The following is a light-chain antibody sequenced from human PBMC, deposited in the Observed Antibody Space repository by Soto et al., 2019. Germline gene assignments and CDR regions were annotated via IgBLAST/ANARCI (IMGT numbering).Light chain of an antibody. CDR2: DVS. CDR3: SSYTSSSTVV. J-gene: IGLJ2*01. Sequence: QSVLTQPASVSGSPGQSITISCTGTSSDVGGYNYVSWYQQHPGKVPKLMIYDVSNRPSGVSNRFSGSNSGSTASLTISGLQAEDEADYYCSSYTSSSTVVFGGGTRSPS. V-gene: IGLV2-14*01. CDR1: SSDVGGYNY.